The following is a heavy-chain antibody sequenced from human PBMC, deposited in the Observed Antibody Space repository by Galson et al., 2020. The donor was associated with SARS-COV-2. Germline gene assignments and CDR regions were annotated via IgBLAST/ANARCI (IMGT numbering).Heavy chain of an antibody. CDR1: GGSIRSSNW. D-gene: IGHD3-22*01. V-gene: IGHV4-4*02. CDR2: IYHSGST. Sequence: ASETLSITCAASGGSIRSSNWWSWVRQPPGKGLEWIGEIYHSGSTNYNPSLKSRVAISVDKSKNQFSLKLSSVTAADTAVYYCARGDYDSSGYYFGPFQHWGQGTLVTVSS. J-gene: IGHJ1*01. CDR3: ARGDYDSSGYYFGPFQH.